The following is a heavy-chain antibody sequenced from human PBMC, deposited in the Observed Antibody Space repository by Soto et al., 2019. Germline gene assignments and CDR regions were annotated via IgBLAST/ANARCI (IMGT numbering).Heavy chain of an antibody. V-gene: IGHV4-30-2*01. CDR2: IYHSGST. Sequence: QLQLQESGSGLVRPSQTLSLTCAVSGGSISSGGYSWNWIRQPPGKGLEWIGYIYHSGSTLYNPSPKSRVPISVDTSKHPFPRQLRSVTAADTAVYYCARDQLEGNWFDPWGPGTLVTVSS. J-gene: IGHJ5*02. CDR1: GGSISSGGYS. CDR3: ARDQLEGNWFDP. D-gene: IGHD1-1*01.